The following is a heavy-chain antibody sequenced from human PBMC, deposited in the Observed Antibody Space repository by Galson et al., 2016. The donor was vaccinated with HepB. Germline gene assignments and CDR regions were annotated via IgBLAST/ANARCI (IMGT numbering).Heavy chain of an antibody. Sequence: LSLTCPVSGGSISSGDYYWRWIRQPPGKGLEWIGYFNYSGSTYYNPSLKSRSPIPVDPSKNQFSLKLSSVTAADTAVYYCARVPLGSNWSNNWFDPWGQGTLVTVSS. CDR2: FNYSGST. CDR1: GGSISSGDYY. J-gene: IGHJ5*02. V-gene: IGHV4-30-4*01. D-gene: IGHD6-13*01. CDR3: ARVPLGSNWSNNWFDP.